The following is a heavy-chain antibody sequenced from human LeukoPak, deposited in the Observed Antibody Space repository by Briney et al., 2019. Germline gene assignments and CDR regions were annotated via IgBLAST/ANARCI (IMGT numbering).Heavy chain of an antibody. Sequence: PGRSLRLSCAASGFTFDDYAMHWVRQAPGKGLEWVSGISWNSGSIGYADSVKGRFTISRDNAKNSLYLQMNSLRAEDTALYYCAKDIRYDSSVYYDYWGQGTLVTVSS. CDR3: AKDIRYDSSVYYDY. CDR1: GFTFDDYA. D-gene: IGHD3-22*01. J-gene: IGHJ4*02. V-gene: IGHV3-9*01. CDR2: ISWNSGSI.